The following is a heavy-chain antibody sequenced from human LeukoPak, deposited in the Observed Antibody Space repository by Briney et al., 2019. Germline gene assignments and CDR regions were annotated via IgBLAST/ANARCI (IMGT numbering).Heavy chain of an antibody. J-gene: IGHJ4*02. V-gene: IGHV4-59*08. CDR2: ISYSGST. D-gene: IGHD2/OR15-2a*01. Sequence: SETLSLTCTVSGGSISSYYWSWIRQPPGKGLEWIGYISYSGSTNYNPSLKSRVTISLDTSKNQSSLKLSSVTAADTAVYYCAGHHPRNTVDFWGQGTLVTASS. CDR1: GGSISSYY. CDR3: AGHHPRNTVDF.